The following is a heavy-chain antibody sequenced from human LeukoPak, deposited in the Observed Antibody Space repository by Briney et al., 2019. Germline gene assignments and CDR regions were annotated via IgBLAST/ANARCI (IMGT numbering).Heavy chain of an antibody. D-gene: IGHD2-2*02. CDR2: IKSKTDGGTT. J-gene: IGHJ4*02. Sequence: GGSLRLSCAASGFTVSSDYMSWVRQAPGKGLEWVGHIKSKTDGGTTDYPAPVKGRFTISRGDSKNTLYLQMSSLKTEDTAVYYCTTYTRSRTFDYWGQGTLVTVSS. CDR3: TTYTRSRTFDY. CDR1: GFTVSSDY. V-gene: IGHV3-15*01.